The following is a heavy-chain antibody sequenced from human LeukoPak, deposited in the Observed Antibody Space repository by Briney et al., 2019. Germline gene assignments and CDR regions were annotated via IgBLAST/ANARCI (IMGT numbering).Heavy chain of an antibody. CDR1: GFIFSSYA. Sequence: PGGSLRLSCAASGFIFSSYAMSWVRQAPGKGLEWVSAITTNGVNTYYTDSVKGRFTISRDNSMNTLYLQMNSLRAEDTAVYYCARDLDIVVVRGALRHYGVDVWGQGTTVTVSS. CDR3: ARDLDIVVVRGALRHYGVDV. CDR2: ITTNGVNT. J-gene: IGHJ6*02. V-gene: IGHV3-23*01. D-gene: IGHD2-2*01.